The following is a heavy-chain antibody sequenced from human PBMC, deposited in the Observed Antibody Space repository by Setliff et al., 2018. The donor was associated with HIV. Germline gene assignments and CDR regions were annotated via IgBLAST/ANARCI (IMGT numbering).Heavy chain of an antibody. V-gene: IGHV1-46*01. CDR1: GYTFTDYY. Sequence: ASVKVSCKASGYTFTDYYLHWVRQAPGQGPEWMGLINPNGGSTIYAQKFEDRLTVTSDTATTTLYMELRSLRFNDTAMYYCASSNWQLVADHWGQGTPVTVSS. D-gene: IGHD6-13*01. CDR3: ASSNWQLVADH. CDR2: INPNGGST. J-gene: IGHJ5*02.